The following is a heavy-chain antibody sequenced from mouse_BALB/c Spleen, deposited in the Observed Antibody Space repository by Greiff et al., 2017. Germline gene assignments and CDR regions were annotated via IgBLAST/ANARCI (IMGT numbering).Heavy chain of an antibody. D-gene: IGHD2-1*01. V-gene: IGHV5-12-2*01. CDR3: ARSTTGGAMDY. CDR1: GFTFSSYT. J-gene: IGHJ4*01. CDR2: ISNGGGST. Sequence: EVKLQESGGGLVQPGGSLKLSCAASGFTFSSYTMSWVRQTPEKRLEWVAYISNGGGSTYYPDTVKGRFTISRDNAKNTLYLQMRSLKSEDTAMYYCARSTTGGAMDYWGQGTSVTVSS.